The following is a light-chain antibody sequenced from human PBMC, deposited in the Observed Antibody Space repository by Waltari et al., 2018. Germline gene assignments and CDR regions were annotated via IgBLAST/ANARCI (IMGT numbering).Light chain of an antibody. Sequence: NFMLTQPHSVSGSPGTTVTISCTRSSGSIATNYVQWYQQRPASAPTTVISENNQRPSGVPARFPGAVDSSSTPASLPISGLKTEDEAGYYCQSHSSSPWVFGGGTRLTVL. CDR2: ENN. CDR1: SGSIATNY. CDR3: QSHSSSPWV. J-gene: IGLJ3*02. V-gene: IGLV6-57*04.